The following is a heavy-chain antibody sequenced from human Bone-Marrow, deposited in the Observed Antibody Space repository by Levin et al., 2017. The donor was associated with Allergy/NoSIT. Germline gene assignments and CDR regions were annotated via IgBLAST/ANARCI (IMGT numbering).Heavy chain of an antibody. V-gene: IGHV1-69*13. CDR2: ITPISGTT. J-gene: IGHJ3*01. D-gene: IGHD4-23*01. CDR3: AREEIYGGTRAFDV. CDR1: GGTFSNYG. Sequence: ASVKVSCKASGGTFSNYGIYWVRQAPGQGLEWMGGITPISGTTKYAQQFQGRVTMSADESASSVYMEVSGLSSEDTAVYYCAREEIYGGTRAFDVWGQGTMVTVSS.